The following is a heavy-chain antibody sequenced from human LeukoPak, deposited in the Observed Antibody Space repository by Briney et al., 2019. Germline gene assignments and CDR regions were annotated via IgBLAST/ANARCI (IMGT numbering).Heavy chain of an antibody. CDR2: IYYSGST. Sequence: PSETLSLTCTVSGGSVSSGSYYWSWIRQPPGKGLEWIGYIYYSGSTNYNPSLKSRVTISVDTSKNQFSLKLSSVTAADTAVYYYAGAASIRTYYDFWSGYLGPIDYWGQGTLVTVSS. D-gene: IGHD3-3*01. J-gene: IGHJ4*02. V-gene: IGHV4-61*01. CDR3: AGAASIRTYYDFWSGYLGPIDY. CDR1: GGSVSSGSYY.